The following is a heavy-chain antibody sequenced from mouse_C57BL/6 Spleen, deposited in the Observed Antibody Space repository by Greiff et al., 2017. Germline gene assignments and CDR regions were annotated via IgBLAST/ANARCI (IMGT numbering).Heavy chain of an antibody. CDR3: ARLDGYSLYAMDY. CDR1: GYTFTSYG. CDR2: IYPRRCNT. V-gene: IGHV1-81*01. Sequence: QVQLKQSGAELARPGASVKLSCKASGYTFTSYGISWVKQRTGQGLEWIGEIYPRRCNTYYNAKFKGKASLTADKSSSTAYMVLRILTSEASAVYFCARLDGYSLYAMDYWGQGTSGTVSS. D-gene: IGHD2-3*01. J-gene: IGHJ4*01.